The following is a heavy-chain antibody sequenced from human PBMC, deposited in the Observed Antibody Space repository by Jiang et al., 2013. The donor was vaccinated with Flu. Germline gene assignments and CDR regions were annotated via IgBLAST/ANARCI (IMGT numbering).Heavy chain of an antibody. Sequence: GKGLEWVANIKQDGSEKYYVDSVKGRFTISRDNAKNSLYLQMNSLRAEDTAVYYCAKSRSSWENYYYGMDVWGQGTTVTVS. J-gene: IGHJ6*02. CDR3: AKSRSSWENYYYGMDV. D-gene: IGHD6-13*01. CDR2: IKQDGSEK. V-gene: IGHV3-7*01.